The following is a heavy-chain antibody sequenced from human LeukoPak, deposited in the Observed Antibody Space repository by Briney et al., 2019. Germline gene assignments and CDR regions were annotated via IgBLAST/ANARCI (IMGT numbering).Heavy chain of an antibody. V-gene: IGHV4-34*01. CDR2: INHSGST. J-gene: IGHJ5*02. CDR3: ASAGRSSSSYWFDP. CDR1: GGSFSGYY. Sequence: SETLSLTCAVYGGSFSGYYWSWIRQPPGKGLEWIGEINHSGSTNYNPSLKSRVTISVDTSKNQFSLKLSSVTAADTAVYYCASAGRSSSSYWFDPWGQGTLVTASS. D-gene: IGHD6-6*01.